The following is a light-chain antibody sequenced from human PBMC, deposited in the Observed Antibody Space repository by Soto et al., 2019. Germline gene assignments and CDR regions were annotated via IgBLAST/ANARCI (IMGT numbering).Light chain of an antibody. Sequence: SVLTQPPSASGTPGQRVTMSCSGSNSNIGSNTVSWYQHLPGTAPKLLIYNNNRRPSGVPDRFSGSKSGTSASLAISGLQSEDEADYYCAAWDDSLNGLWVFGGGTQLTVL. CDR3: AAWDDSLNGLWV. CDR2: NNN. CDR1: NSNIGSNT. V-gene: IGLV1-44*01. J-gene: IGLJ3*02.